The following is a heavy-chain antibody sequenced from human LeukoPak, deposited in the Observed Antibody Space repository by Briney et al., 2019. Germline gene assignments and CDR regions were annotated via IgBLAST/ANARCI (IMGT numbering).Heavy chain of an antibody. J-gene: IGHJ3*02. CDR2: IYSGGST. Sequence: PGGSLRLSCAASGFTVSSNYMSWVRQAPGKGLEWVSVIYSGGSTYYADSVKGRFTISRDNSKNTLYLQMNSLRAEDTAVYYCASNAHLIVVVPGAFDIWGQGTMVTVSS. V-gene: IGHV3-53*01. D-gene: IGHD2-2*01. CDR3: ASNAHLIVVVPGAFDI. CDR1: GFTVSSNY.